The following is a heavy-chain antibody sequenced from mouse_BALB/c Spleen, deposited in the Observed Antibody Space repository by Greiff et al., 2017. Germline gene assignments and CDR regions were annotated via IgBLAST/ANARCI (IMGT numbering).Heavy chain of an antibody. CDR1: GFTFSSYG. CDR2: ISDGGSYT. Sequence: EVKLVESGGDLVKPGGSLKLSCAASGFTFSSYGMSWVRQTPEKRLEWVATISDGGSYTYYPDSVKGRFTISRDNAKNNLYLQMSSLKSEDTAMYYCAREGYWGQGTTLTVSS. J-gene: IGHJ2*01. V-gene: IGHV5-6*01. CDR3: AREGY.